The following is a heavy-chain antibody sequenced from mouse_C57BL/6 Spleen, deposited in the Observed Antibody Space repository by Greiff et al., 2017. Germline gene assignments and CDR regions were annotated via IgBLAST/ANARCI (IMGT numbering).Heavy chain of an antibody. Sequence: QVQLQQPGAELVKPGASVKLSCKASGYTFTSYWMHWVKQRPGQGLEWIGMIHPNSGSTNYNEKFKSKATLTVDKSSSTAYMQLRSLTSEDSAVXYCARERDLLLDYWGQGTTLTVSS. CDR1: GYTFTSYW. J-gene: IGHJ2*01. CDR3: ARERDLLLDY. CDR2: IHPNSGST. V-gene: IGHV1-64*01. D-gene: IGHD2-10*01.